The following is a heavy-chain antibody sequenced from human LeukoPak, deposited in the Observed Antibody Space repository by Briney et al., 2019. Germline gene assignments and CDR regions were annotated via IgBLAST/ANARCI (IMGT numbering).Heavy chain of an antibody. J-gene: IGHJ4*02. D-gene: IGHD3-10*01. Sequence: GGSLRLSCAASGFTFSDYYMSWIRQAPGKGLEWVSSIDYSGGSTHYADSVMGRFTISRDNSKNTLYLQMNSLRAEDTAVYYCARGPVFRDWGQGTLVTVSS. CDR3: ARGPVFRD. V-gene: IGHV3-53*01. CDR2: IDYSGGST. CDR1: GFTFSDYY.